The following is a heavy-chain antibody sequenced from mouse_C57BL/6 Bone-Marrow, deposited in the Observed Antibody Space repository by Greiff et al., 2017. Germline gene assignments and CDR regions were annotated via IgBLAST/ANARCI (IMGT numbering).Heavy chain of an antibody. CDR3: AREGDWDFDY. CDR1: GFTFSDYY. J-gene: IGHJ2*01. Sequence: EVMLVESEGGLVQPGSSMKLSCTASGFTFSDYYMAWVRQVPEKGLEWVANINYDGSSTYYLDSLKSRFIISRDNAKNILYLQMSSLKSEDTATYYCAREGDWDFDYWGQGTTLTVSS. CDR2: INYDGSST. V-gene: IGHV5-16*01. D-gene: IGHD4-1*01.